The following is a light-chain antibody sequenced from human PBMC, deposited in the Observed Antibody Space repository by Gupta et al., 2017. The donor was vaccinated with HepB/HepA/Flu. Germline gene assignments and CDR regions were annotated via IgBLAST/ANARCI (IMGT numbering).Light chain of an antibody. CDR2: EVN. CDR1: STDLRFYNL. J-gene: IGLJ2*01. CDR3: CSYADSGTVV. V-gene: IGLV2-23*02. Sequence: SLTPPASVSGSPGQSLTISCTGPSTDLRFYNLVSWYQQHPGKAPKFLIYEVNQRPSGVSRRFSGSKSGNTASLTISGLQAEDEADYYCCSYADSGTVVCGGGTTLTVL.